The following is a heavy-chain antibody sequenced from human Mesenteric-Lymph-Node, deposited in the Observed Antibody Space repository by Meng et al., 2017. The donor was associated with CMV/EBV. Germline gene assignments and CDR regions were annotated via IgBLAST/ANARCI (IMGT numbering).Heavy chain of an antibody. V-gene: IGHV4-39*01. CDR3: ARHIPGNYYGLDV. D-gene: IGHD2-21*01. Sequence: SGGSISSCSYYLGLIRQPPGKGLEWIGSIYYSGSTYDNPSLKSRVTISVDTSKNQFFLKVSSVTAADTAVYYCARHIPGNYYGLDVWGQGTTVTVSS. J-gene: IGHJ6*02. CDR1: GGSISSCSYY. CDR2: IYYSGST.